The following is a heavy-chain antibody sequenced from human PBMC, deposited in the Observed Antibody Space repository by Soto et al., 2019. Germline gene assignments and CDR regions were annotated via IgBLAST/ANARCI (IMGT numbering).Heavy chain of an antibody. CDR3: ARHYSSGSRNWFDP. J-gene: IGHJ5*02. V-gene: IGHV4-39*01. CDR1: GGSINSSSYF. D-gene: IGHD6-19*01. CDR2: IYYSGST. Sequence: SETLSLTCSVSGGSINSSSYFWGWVRQPPGKGLEWIGSIYYSGSTYYNPSLRSRVTISVDTSKNQFSLKLSSVTAADTAVFYCARHYSSGSRNWFDPWGQGTMVSVSS.